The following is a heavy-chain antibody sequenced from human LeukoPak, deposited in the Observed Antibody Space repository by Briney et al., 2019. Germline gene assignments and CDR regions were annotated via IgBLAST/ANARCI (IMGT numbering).Heavy chain of an antibody. CDR1: GGSISSGSYY. CDR2: IYTSGST. CDR3: ARVGSSGWYVDDY. Sequence: SETLSLTCTVSGGSISSGSYYWSWIRQPAGKGLEWIGRIYTSGSTNYNPSLKSRVTISVDTSKNQFSLKLSSVTAADTAVYYCARVGSSGWYVDDYWGQGTLVTVSS. J-gene: IGHJ4*02. V-gene: IGHV4-61*02. D-gene: IGHD6-19*01.